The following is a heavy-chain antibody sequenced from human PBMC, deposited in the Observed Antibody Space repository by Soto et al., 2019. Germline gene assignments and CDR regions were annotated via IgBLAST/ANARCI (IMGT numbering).Heavy chain of an antibody. J-gene: IGHJ4*02. CDR3: ARTCRSGGSCYLEY. V-gene: IGHV1-18*01. CDR2: VSVPSGDT. D-gene: IGHD2-15*01. Sequence: ASVKVSWKASGYSFSSFGISWVRQAPGQGLEWVGWVSVPSGDTSSAQNFQGRVTVTTDTSTSTAYLEVGSLRSDDTAVYYCARTCRSGGSCYLEYWGEGTLVTVSS. CDR1: GYSFSSFG.